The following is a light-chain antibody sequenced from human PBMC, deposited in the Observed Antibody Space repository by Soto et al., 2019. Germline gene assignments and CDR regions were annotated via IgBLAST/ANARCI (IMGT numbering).Light chain of an antibody. V-gene: IGKV1-12*01. CDR1: QSINSW. J-gene: IGKJ5*01. CDR3: QQANSFPIT. CDR2: EAS. Sequence: DIRMTQSPSTLSASVGDRVTITCRASQSINSWLAWYQQKPGKGPKLLIYEASSLQSGVPSRISGSGSGTDFTLTISSLQPEDFATYYCQQANSFPITFGQGTRLEIK.